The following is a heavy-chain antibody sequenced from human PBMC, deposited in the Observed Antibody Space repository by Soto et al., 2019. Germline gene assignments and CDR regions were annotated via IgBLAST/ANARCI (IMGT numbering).Heavy chain of an antibody. V-gene: IGHV3-7*01. CDR2: IKQDGSEK. CDR3: SRDGASIVARPHWFDP. J-gene: IGHJ5*02. D-gene: IGHD6-6*01. CDR1: GFTFSSYW. Sequence: GGSLRLSCAASGFTFSSYWMSWVRQAPGKGLEWVANIKQDGSEKYYVDSVKGRFTISRENAKNSLYLQMKSLRAEDKAVYYCSRDGASIVARPHWFDPWGQGTLVTVSS.